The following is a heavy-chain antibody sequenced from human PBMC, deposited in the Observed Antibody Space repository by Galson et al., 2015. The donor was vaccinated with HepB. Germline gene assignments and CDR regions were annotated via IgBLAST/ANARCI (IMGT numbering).Heavy chain of an antibody. J-gene: IGHJ4*02. V-gene: IGHV3-30*02. CDR1: GFTFTSYA. CDR3: ARDMAHTRNTGVGYFDY. Sequence: SLRLSCAASGFTFTSYAIHWVRQAPGKGLEWVTFIRYDGSKEYYADSVKGRFTISRDNSKNTVYLQMNSLRTEDTAVYYCARDMAHTRNTGVGYFDYWGQGTLVTVSS. CDR2: IRYDGSKE. D-gene: IGHD1/OR15-1a*01.